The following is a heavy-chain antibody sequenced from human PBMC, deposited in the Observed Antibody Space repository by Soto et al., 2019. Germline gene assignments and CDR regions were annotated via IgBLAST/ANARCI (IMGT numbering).Heavy chain of an antibody. CDR2: INPNSGGT. V-gene: IGHV1-2*04. CDR1: GYTFTGYY. J-gene: IGHJ3*02. D-gene: IGHD6-13*01. CDR3: ARDVAKGAAAGTGVAFDI. Sequence: ASVKVSCKASGYTFTGYYIHWVRQAPGQGLEWMGWINPNSGGTNYAQKFQGWVTMTRDTSISTAYMELSRLRSDDTAVYYCARDVAKGAAAGTGVAFDIWGQGTMVTVSS.